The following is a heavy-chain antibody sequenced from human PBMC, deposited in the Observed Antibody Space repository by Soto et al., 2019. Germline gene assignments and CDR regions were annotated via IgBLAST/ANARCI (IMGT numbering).Heavy chain of an antibody. CDR2: IYYSGST. Sequence: PSETLSLTCTVSGGSISSYYWSWIRQPPGKGLEWIGYIYYSGSTNYNPSLKSRVTISVDTSKNQFSLKLSSVTAADTAVYYCARGDYDFWSGYYRPYYYYGMDVWGQGTTVTVSS. J-gene: IGHJ6*02. D-gene: IGHD3-3*01. V-gene: IGHV4-59*01. CDR3: ARGDYDFWSGYYRPYYYYGMDV. CDR1: GGSISSYY.